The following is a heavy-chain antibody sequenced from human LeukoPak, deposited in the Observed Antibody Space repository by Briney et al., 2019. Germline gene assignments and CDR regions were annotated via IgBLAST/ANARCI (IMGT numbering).Heavy chain of an antibody. J-gene: IGHJ4*02. CDR3: ARAMDREEYYFDY. CDR2: IIPIFGTA. Sequence: SVKVSCKASGGTFSSYAISWVRQAPGQGLEWMGRIIPIFGTANHAQKFQGRVTITTDESTSTAYMELSSLRSEDTAVYYCARAMDREEYYFDYWGQGTLVTVSS. V-gene: IGHV1-69*05. CDR1: GGTFSSYA. D-gene: IGHD3-10*01.